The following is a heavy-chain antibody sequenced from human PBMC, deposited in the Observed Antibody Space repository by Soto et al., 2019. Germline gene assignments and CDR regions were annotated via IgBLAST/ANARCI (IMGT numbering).Heavy chain of an antibody. J-gene: IGHJ4*02. CDR2: VYQSGTT. Sequence: SETLSLTCFVPGASISTSSDFWGWIRQAPGKGLEWIGNVYQSGTTRLNPSLKSRVSIFVDRSKNQFSLELNSATAADRAVYYCARQPESPSYFDYWGQGILVTVSS. V-gene: IGHV4-39*01. CDR1: GASISTSSDF. CDR3: ARQPESPSYFDY.